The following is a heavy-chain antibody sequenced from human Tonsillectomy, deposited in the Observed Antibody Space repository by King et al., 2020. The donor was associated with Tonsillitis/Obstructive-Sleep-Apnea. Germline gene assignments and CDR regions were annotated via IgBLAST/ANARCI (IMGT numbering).Heavy chain of an antibody. D-gene: IGHD6-19*01. Sequence: LQLQESGPGLVKPSETLSLTCTVPGGSITSSSYHWGWIRQPPGKGLEWIGSIYYSGSTYYNPSLKSRVTISVDTSKNQFSLKLSSVTAADTAVYYCARLSGYTSGWYLDYWGQGTLVTVSS. CDR1: GGSITSSSYH. J-gene: IGHJ4*02. CDR2: IYYSGST. CDR3: ARLSGYTSGWYLDY. V-gene: IGHV4-39*01.